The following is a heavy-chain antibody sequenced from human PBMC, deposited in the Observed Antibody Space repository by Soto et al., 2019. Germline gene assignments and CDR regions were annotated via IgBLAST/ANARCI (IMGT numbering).Heavy chain of an antibody. Sequence: SVTCTVSGGSISRGGHYWNVIRQRPGKGLEWIGYIYPSGRSYYKPSLRNRVSIAVDTSKNQVSLKLTSVTAAATAVYYCARSLTQAAFDSCGQGALLTVSS. CDR1: GGSISRGGHY. V-gene: IGHV4-31*03. CDR3: ARSLTQAAFDS. J-gene: IGHJ4*02. CDR2: IYPSGRS. D-gene: IGHD6-25*01.